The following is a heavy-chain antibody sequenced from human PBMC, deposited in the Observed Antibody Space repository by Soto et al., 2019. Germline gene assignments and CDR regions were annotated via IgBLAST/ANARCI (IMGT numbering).Heavy chain of an antibody. CDR2: MNPNSGNT. J-gene: IGHJ6*03. V-gene: IGHV1-8*01. D-gene: IGHD5-18*01. CDR1: GYTFTSYD. CDR3: ARGGYSYGYVGYYYMDV. Sequence: ASVKVSCKASGYTFTSYDINWVRQATGQGLEWMGWMNPNSGNTGYAQKFQGRVTMTRNTSISTAYMELSSLRSEDTAVYYCARGGYSYGYVGYYYMDVWGKGTTVTVSS.